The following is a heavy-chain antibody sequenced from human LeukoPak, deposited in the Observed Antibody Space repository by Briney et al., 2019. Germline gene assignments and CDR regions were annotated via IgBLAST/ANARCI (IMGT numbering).Heavy chain of an antibody. Sequence: SVKISCKASGGTLSRHVVSWVRQAPGQGLEWMGGIILISPTANYAQKFHDRVTITMDESTAYMELSSLRSEDTAVYYCATGRVSDTTLVSWFDTWGQGSLVTVSS. V-gene: IGHV1-69*05. J-gene: IGHJ5*02. D-gene: IGHD5-18*01. CDR1: GGTLSRHV. CDR2: IILISPTA. CDR3: ATGRVSDTTLVSWFDT.